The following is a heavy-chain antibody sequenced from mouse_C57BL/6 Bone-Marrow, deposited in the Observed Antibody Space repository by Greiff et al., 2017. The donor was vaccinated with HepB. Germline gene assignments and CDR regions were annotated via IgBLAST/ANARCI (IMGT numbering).Heavy chain of an antibody. CDR2: ISNLAYSI. Sequence: EVNVVESGGGLVQPGGSLKLSCAASGFTFSDYGMAWVRQAPRKGPEWVAFISNLAYSIYYADTVTGRFTITRENAKNTLYLEMSSLRSEDTAMYYCARHRRAVYSNYSDWYFDVWGTGTTVTVSS. CDR1: GFTFSDYG. CDR3: ARHRRAVYSNYSDWYFDV. D-gene: IGHD2-5*01. J-gene: IGHJ1*03. V-gene: IGHV5-15*01.